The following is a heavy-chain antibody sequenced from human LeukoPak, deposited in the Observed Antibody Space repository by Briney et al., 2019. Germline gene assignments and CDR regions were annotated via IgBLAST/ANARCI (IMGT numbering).Heavy chain of an antibody. CDR3: ARARYTRDAFDI. J-gene: IGHJ3*02. V-gene: IGHV3-74*01. CDR1: GFTFSSYC. D-gene: IGHD2-2*02. CDR2: INTGGSIT. Sequence: GGSLRLSCAASGFTFSSYCIHWVRQGPGKGLAWVSRINTGGSITTYADSVKGRFTISRDNAKNTVYLQMSSLRAEDTAVYYCARARYTRDAFDIWGQGTMVTVSS.